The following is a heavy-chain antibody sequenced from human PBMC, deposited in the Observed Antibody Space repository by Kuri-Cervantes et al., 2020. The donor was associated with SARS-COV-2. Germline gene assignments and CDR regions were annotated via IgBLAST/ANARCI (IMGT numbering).Heavy chain of an antibody. D-gene: IGHD3-16*01. CDR3: ARDLLGGEAFDI. J-gene: IGHJ3*02. CDR1: GFTFSSYW. V-gene: IGHV3-7*03. Sequence: GGSLRLSCAASGFTFSSYWMSWVRQAPGKGLEWVANIKQDGSEKYYVDSVKGRFTIPRDNAKNSLYLQMNSLRAEDTALYYCARDLLGGEAFDIWGQGTTVTVSS. CDR2: IKQDGSEK.